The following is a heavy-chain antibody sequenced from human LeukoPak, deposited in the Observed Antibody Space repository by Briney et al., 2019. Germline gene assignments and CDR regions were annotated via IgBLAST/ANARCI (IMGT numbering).Heavy chain of an antibody. V-gene: IGHV3-7*03. Sequence: PGGSLRLSCEGSAFIFSGHWMNWVRQTPGKGLEWVASIKEDGSERQYVDSVKGRFSISRDNTKGSLFLQLNSLRAEDTAVYYCARGIEYSSSSGAFDIWGQGTMVTVSS. CDR3: ARGIEYSSSSGAFDI. CDR2: IKEDGSER. D-gene: IGHD6-6*01. CDR1: AFIFSGHW. J-gene: IGHJ3*02.